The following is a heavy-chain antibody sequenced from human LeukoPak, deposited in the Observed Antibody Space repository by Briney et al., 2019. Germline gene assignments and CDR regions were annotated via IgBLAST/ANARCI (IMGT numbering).Heavy chain of an antibody. CDR2: IYYSGST. CDR1: GGSISSSSYY. J-gene: IGHJ4*02. D-gene: IGHD3-10*01. CDR3: ARGVGYYGSGSSVPFDY. V-gene: IGHV4-39*01. Sequence: PSETLSLICTVSGGSISSSSYYWGWTRQPPGKGLEWIGSIYYSGSTYYNPSLKSRVTISVDTSKNQFSLKLSSVTAADTAVYHCARGVGYYGSGSSVPFDYWGQGTLVTVSS.